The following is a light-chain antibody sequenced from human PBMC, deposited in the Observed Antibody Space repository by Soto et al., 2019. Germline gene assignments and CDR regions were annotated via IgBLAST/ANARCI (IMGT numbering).Light chain of an antibody. Sequence: EIVMTQSPVTLSVSPGERVTLSCRASQSVSSNLAWYQQKPGQAPRLLIYAASTRATGIPARFSGSGSGTEXXXXXXXXQSEXFAXXXXXXXNNWPGWAFGQGTKVE. J-gene: IGKJ1*01. CDR1: QSVSSN. CDR2: AAS. V-gene: IGKV3-15*01. CDR3: XXXNNWPGWA.